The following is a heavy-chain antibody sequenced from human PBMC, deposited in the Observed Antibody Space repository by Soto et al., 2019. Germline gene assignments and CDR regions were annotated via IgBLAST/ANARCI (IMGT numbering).Heavy chain of an antibody. D-gene: IGHD3-10*01. V-gene: IGHV4-4*07. CDR1: GGSMTSNY. CDR3: VRVPERGYNLYSGIMDV. J-gene: IGHJ6*02. Sequence: SETLSLTCTVSGGSMTSNYWNWIRQPAGRVLEWIGRTFSTGTSSYNPSLKGRVTMPMDTSNRQFSLNLNSVTAADTAVYYCVRVPERGYNLYSGIMDVWGPGSSVTVSS. CDR2: TFSTGTS.